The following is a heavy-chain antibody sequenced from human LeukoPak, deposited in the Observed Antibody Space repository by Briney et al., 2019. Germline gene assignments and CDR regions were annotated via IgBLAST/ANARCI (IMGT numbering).Heavy chain of an antibody. J-gene: IGHJ6*02. CDR1: GGSLTRGDYY. CDR2: IYYSGST. D-gene: IGHD6-19*01. CDR3: AAAGYSSGWYGDYYYGMDV. Sequence: PSQTLSLTRTVSGGSLTRGDYYWSWFRQPPGKGLEWIGYIYYSGSTNYNPSLKSRATISVDTSKNQFSLKLSSVTAADADVYYCAAAGYSSGWYGDYYYGMDVWGQGTTVTVSS. V-gene: IGHV4-61*08.